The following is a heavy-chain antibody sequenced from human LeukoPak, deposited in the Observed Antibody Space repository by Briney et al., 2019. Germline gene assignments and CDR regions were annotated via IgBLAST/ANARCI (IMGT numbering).Heavy chain of an antibody. Sequence: GRSLRLSCAASGFTFSNYGMHWVRQAPGKELEWVAFIWYDGSDKYYADSVKGRFTISRDRSKNTLYLQMNSLRADDTAVYFCAKALTATGAIIDYWGQGTLVTVSS. CDR1: GFTFSNYG. CDR3: AKALTATGAIIDY. V-gene: IGHV3-33*03. J-gene: IGHJ4*02. CDR2: IWYDGSDK. D-gene: IGHD7-27*01.